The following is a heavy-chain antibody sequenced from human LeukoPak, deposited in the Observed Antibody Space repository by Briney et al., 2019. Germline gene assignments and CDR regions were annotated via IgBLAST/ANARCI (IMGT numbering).Heavy chain of an antibody. CDR3: AREATVVRGISWFDP. V-gene: IGHV4-30-4*01. J-gene: IGHJ5*02. Sequence: SETLSLTCTVSGDSISSGAYYWSWIRQPPGKGLEWIGYIYYSGSAYYSPSLKSRVIFSVDTSKNQFSLKLNSVTATDTAVYFCAREATVVRGISWFDPWGQGTLVTVSS. CDR2: IYYSGSA. D-gene: IGHD3-10*01. CDR1: GDSISSGAYY.